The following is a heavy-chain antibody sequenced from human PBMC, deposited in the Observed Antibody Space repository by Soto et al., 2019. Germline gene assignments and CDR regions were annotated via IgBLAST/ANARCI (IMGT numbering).Heavy chain of an antibody. Sequence: SETLSLTCTVSGGSISSSSYYWGWIRQPPGKGLEWIGSIYYSGSTYYNPSLKSRVTISVDTSKNQFSLKLSSVTAADTAVYYCARRRGYSGYDPTEGLDYFDYWGQGTLVTVSS. D-gene: IGHD5-12*01. V-gene: IGHV4-39*01. CDR1: GGSISSSSYY. CDR3: ARRRGYSGYDPTEGLDYFDY. CDR2: IYYSGST. J-gene: IGHJ4*02.